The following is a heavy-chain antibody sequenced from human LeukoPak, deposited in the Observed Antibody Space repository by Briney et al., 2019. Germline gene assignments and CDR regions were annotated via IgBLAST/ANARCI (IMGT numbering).Heavy chain of an antibody. CDR3: ARVQGGGFRTADY. D-gene: IGHD1-14*01. V-gene: IGHV3-30*04. CDR2: IFYDGSIK. CDR1: GFTFSSYA. J-gene: IGHJ4*02. Sequence: TGGSLRLSCAASGFTFSSYAMHWVRQAPGKGLEWVAVIFYDGSIKYYADSVKGRFTISRDNSKNTLYLQMNSLRDEDTAIYYCARVQGGGFRTADYWGQGTLVAVSS.